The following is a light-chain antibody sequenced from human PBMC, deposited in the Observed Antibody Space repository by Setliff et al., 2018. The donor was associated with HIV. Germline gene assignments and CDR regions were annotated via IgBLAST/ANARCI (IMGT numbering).Light chain of an antibody. J-gene: IGLJ1*01. CDR1: SSDIGRYNL. CDR2: QAT. V-gene: IGLV2-23*01. Sequence: QSALAQPASVSGPPEQSITISCTGTSSDIGRYNLVSCYQQYPGKAPKLMIYQATKRPSGVSNRFSGSKSCNTASLTISGLQAEDEADSYCCSNTGSNTYVFGSGTKVTVL. CDR3: CSNTGSNTYV.